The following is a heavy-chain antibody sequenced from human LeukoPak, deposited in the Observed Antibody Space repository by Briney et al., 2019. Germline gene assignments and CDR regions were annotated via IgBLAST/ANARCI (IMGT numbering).Heavy chain of an antibody. V-gene: IGHV4-39*01. J-gene: IGHJ5*02. CDR2: IYYSGST. CDR1: GGSISSSSYY. Sequence: PSETLSLTCTVSGGSISSSSYYWGWIRQPPGKGLEWIGSIYYSGSTYYNPSLKSRVTISVDTSKNQFSLKLSSVTAADTAVYYCARHIAARSGYDRFDPWGQGTLVTVSS. D-gene: IGHD6-6*01. CDR3: ARHIAARSGYDRFDP.